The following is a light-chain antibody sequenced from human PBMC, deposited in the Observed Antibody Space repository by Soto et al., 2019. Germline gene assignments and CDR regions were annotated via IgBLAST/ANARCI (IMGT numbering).Light chain of an antibody. J-gene: IGLJ2*01. Sequence: QSALTQPAAVSGSPGQSNTISCSGTSGDVGANNYVSWYQQHPGKAPKLMIYDVSNRPSGVSNRFSGSKSGNTASLTISGLQAEDEADYYCSSYSITNSGVFGGGTKLTVL. V-gene: IGLV2-14*01. CDR1: SGDVGANNY. CDR3: SSYSITNSGV. CDR2: DVS.